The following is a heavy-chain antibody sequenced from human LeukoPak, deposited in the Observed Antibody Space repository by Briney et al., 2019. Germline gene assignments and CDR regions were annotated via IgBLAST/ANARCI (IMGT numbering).Heavy chain of an antibody. CDR2: IYHSGST. CDR3: ARVGAVAGFDY. J-gene: IGHJ4*02. Sequence: SETLSLTCAVSGYTISSGYYWGWIRQPPGKGLEWIGSIYHSGSTYYNPSLKSRVTISVDTSKNQFSLKLSSVTAADTAVYYCARVGAVAGFDYWGQGTLVTVSS. V-gene: IGHV4-38-2*01. D-gene: IGHD6-19*01. CDR1: GYTISSGYY.